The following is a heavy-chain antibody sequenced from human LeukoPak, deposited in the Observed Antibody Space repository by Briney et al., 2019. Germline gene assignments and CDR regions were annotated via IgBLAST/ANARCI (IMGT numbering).Heavy chain of an antibody. D-gene: IGHD5-18*01. CDR1: GFTVSSNY. V-gene: IGHV3-53*01. J-gene: IGHJ4*02. Sequence: GGSLRLSCAASGFTVSSNYMSWVRQAPGKGLEWVSVIYSGGSTYYADSVKGRFTISRDNSKNTLYLQMNSLRAEDTAVYYCAKESGYSYGLPGYFDYWGQGTLVTVSS. CDR2: IYSGGST. CDR3: AKESGYSYGLPGYFDY.